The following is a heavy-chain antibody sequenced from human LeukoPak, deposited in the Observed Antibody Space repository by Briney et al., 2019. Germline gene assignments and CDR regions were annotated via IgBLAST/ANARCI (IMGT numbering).Heavy chain of an antibody. V-gene: IGHV3-21*01. D-gene: IGHD3-10*01. CDR3: ARGDGHGSGIYSKPPFNS. J-gene: IGHJ5*01. CDR1: GFTFSSYS. CDR2: ISSSSSDI. Sequence: GGSLRLSCAASGFTFSSYSMSWVRQAPGKGLEWVSSISSSSSDIYDADSVKGRFIISRDNTKSSLYLEMNSLRAEDTAVYYCARGDGHGSGIYSKPPFNSWXXXXVVTVSS.